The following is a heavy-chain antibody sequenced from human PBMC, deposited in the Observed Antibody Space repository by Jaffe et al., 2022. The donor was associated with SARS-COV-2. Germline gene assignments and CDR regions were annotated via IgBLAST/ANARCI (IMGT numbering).Heavy chain of an antibody. D-gene: IGHD3-22*01. Sequence: QVTLRESGPALVKPTQTLTLTCTFSGFSLSTSGMCVSWIRQPPGKALEWLALIDWDDDKYYSTSLKTRLTISKDTSKNQVVLTMTNMDPVDTATYYCARTKKYYYDSSGPYYFDYWGQGTLVTVSS. CDR3: ARTKKYYYDSSGPYYFDY. CDR2: IDWDDDK. J-gene: IGHJ4*02. CDR1: GFSLSTSGMC. V-gene: IGHV2-70*01.